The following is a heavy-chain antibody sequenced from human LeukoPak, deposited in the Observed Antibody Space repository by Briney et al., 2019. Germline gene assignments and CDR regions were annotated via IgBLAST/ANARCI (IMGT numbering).Heavy chain of an antibody. D-gene: IGHD1-26*01. V-gene: IGHV4-39*07. CDR3: ARSPGSYGMDV. CDR1: GGSISSSTYY. Sequence: SETLSLTCTVSGGSISSSTYYWGWIRQPPGKGLEWIGEIYHSGSTNYNPSLKSRVTISVDKSKNQFSLKLSSVTAADTAVYYCARSPGSYGMDVWGQGTTVTVSS. J-gene: IGHJ6*02. CDR2: IYHSGST.